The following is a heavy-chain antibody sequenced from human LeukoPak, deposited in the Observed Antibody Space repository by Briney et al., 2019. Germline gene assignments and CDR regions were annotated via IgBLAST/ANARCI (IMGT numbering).Heavy chain of an antibody. Sequence: GESLKTSCKGSGDRFTNYWIGWVRQMPGKGLEWMGIIYPGDSDTRYSPPFQGQATISADRATSTAYLQWSSLKASDSAMYYCARRPLRSQNWFSPWGQGTLVTVSS. CDR3: ARRPLRSQNWFSP. V-gene: IGHV5-51*01. J-gene: IGHJ5*02. CDR1: GDRFTNYW. D-gene: IGHD3-10*01. CDR2: IYPGDSDT.